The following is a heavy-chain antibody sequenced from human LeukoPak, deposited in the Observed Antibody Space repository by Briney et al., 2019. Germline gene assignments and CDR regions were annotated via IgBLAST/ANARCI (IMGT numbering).Heavy chain of an antibody. CDR2: ISSSSRTI. J-gene: IGHJ6*03. Sequence: PGGSLRLSCAASGFTFSSYDMNWVRQAPRKGLEWVSYISSSSRTIYYADSVKGRFTISRDNAKNSLYLQMNSLRGEDTAVYYCARGAAAGRYDYYYMDAWGKGTTVTVSS. V-gene: IGHV3-48*04. CDR1: GFTFSSYD. CDR3: ARGAAAGRYDYYYMDA. D-gene: IGHD6-13*01.